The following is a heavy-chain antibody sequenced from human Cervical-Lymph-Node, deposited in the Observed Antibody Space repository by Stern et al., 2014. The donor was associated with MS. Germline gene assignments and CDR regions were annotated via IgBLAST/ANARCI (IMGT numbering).Heavy chain of an antibody. J-gene: IGHJ4*02. CDR3: AKGDGFNSGLAFDS. CDR2: ISGSGGST. CDR1: GITFSSHT. D-gene: IGHD5-24*01. Sequence: EDQLVESGGGLVQPEGSLRLSCATSGITFSSHTMTWVRQTPGKGLEWVSAISGSGGSTYYADSVKGRFTISRDNSKRTLYLQMNSLRAEDTALYYCAKGDGFNSGLAFDSWGQGTLVSVSS. V-gene: IGHV3-23*04.